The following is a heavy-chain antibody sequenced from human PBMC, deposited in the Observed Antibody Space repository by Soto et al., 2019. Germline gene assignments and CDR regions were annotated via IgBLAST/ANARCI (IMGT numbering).Heavy chain of an antibody. J-gene: IGHJ6*02. D-gene: IGHD2-2*02. CDR1: GFTFSTYS. Sequence: SLRLSCVGSGFTFSTYSINWVRQAPGKGLEWVSSISSRSDIYYADSVKGRFTISRDNAKNSVSLQMNSLRAEDTAVYYCAREYTAWPLAYGLDVWGQGTTVTVSS. CDR3: AREYTAWPLAYGLDV. V-gene: IGHV3-21*01. CDR2: ISSRSDI.